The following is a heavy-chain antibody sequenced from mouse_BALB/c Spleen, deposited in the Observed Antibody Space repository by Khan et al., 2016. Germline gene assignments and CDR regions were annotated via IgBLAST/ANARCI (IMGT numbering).Heavy chain of an antibody. CDR2: IWGDGST. Sequence: QVQLQQSGPGLVAPSQSLSITCTVSGFSLTGYGVNWVRQPPGKGLEWLGMIWGDGSTDYNSALKSRLSISKDNSKSQVFLKMNSLQTDDTARYYGARMLSYVPGVFAYWGQGTLVTVAA. V-gene: IGHV2-6-7*01. D-gene: IGHD2-1*01. CDR1: GFSLTGYG. J-gene: IGHJ3*01. CDR3: ARMLSYVPGVFAY.